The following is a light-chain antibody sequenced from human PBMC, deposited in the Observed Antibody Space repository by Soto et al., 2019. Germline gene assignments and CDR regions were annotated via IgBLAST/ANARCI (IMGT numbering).Light chain of an antibody. CDR3: QQYYTWPIT. CDR1: QSVNSN. Sequence: EIVMTQSPATLSVSPGERATLSCRASQSVNSNLAWYQQKPGQAPRLLIYGASTRAAGIPARFSGSGSGTEFSLTISSLQSEDFAVYYCQQYYTWPITFGGGTKVEIK. CDR2: GAS. V-gene: IGKV3-15*01. J-gene: IGKJ4*01.